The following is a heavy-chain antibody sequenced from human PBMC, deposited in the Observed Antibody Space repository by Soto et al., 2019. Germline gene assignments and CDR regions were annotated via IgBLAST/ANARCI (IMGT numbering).Heavy chain of an antibody. Sequence: SVKVSWKASGGTFSSYAISWVRQAPGQGLEWMGGIIPIFGTANYAQKFQGRVTITADESTSTAYMELSSLRSEDTAVYYCARVRYSYGYYFDCWGQGTLVTVSS. CDR2: IIPIFGTA. J-gene: IGHJ4*02. D-gene: IGHD5-18*01. CDR1: GGTFSSYA. CDR3: ARVRYSYGYYFDC. V-gene: IGHV1-69*13.